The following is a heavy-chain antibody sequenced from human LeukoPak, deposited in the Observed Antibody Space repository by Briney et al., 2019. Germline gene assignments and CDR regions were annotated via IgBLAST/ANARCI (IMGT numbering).Heavy chain of an antibody. V-gene: IGHV3-48*01. CDR1: GFTFSSYS. J-gene: IGHJ3*02. Sequence: HPGGSLRLSCAASGFTFSSYSMNWVRQAPGKGLEWVSYISSSSSTIYYADSVKGRFTISRDNAKNSLYLQMNSLRAEDTAVYYCAKDAPNAFDIWGQGTMVTVSS. CDR3: AKDAPNAFDI. CDR2: ISSSSSTI.